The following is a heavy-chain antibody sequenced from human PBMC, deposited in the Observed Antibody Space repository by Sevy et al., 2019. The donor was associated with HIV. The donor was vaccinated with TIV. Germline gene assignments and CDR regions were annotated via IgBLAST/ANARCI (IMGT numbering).Heavy chain of an antibody. V-gene: IGHV3-23*01. CDR2: LSFGCGRI. CDR3: AREGCTKPHDY. J-gene: IGHJ4*02. Sequence: GGSLRLSCVASGFNFNIYSMSWVRQAPGKRLEWVSTLSFGCGRINHADSVQGRFTMSRDDSKKKVYLEMNSLRPEDTAVYYCAREGCTKPHDYWGQRTLVTVSS. D-gene: IGHD2-8*01. CDR1: GFNFNIYS.